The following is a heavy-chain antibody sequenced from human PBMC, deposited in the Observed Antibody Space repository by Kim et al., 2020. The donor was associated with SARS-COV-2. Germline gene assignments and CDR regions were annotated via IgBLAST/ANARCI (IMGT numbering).Heavy chain of an antibody. CDR3: VKARDGYNLGDY. CDR2: INSNGGNT. CDR1: GFSFSNYA. V-gene: IGHV3-64D*09. J-gene: IGHJ4*02. D-gene: IGHD5-12*01. Sequence: GGSLRLSCSASGFSFSNYAMNWVRQAPGKGLEYVSIINSNGGNTFYADSVKGRFTISRDNSKNTLSLQMSSLRAEYTAVYYCVKARDGYNLGDYWGQGILGTVSS.